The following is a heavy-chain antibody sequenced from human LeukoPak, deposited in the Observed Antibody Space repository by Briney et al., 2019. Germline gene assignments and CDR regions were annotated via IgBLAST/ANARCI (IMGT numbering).Heavy chain of an antibody. V-gene: IGHV3-30*02. CDR3: AKDLAAAGTFDY. CDR1: GFTFSSYG. D-gene: IGHD6-13*01. Sequence: GGSLRLSCAASGFTFSSYGMHWVRQAPGKGLEWVAFIRYVGSNKYYADSVKGRFTISRDNSKNTLYLQMNSLRAEDTAVYYCAKDLAAAGTFDYWGQGTLVTVS. CDR2: IRYVGSNK. J-gene: IGHJ4*02.